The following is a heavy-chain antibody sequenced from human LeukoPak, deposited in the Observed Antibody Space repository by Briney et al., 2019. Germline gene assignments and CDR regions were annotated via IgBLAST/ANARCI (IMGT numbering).Heavy chain of an antibody. CDR2: ISGSDNIT. CDR3: AKVGPRTGTDYGTTAFDI. D-gene: IGHD1-1*01. V-gene: IGHV3-23*01. CDR1: GFTFSSYA. J-gene: IGHJ3*02. Sequence: GGSLRLSCEASGFTFSSYAMSWVRQAPGKGLEWVSAISGSDNITYYADSVKGRFTISRDNSKNTLFLQMNSLRAEDTAIYYCAKVGPRTGTDYGTTAFDIWGQGTMVTVSS.